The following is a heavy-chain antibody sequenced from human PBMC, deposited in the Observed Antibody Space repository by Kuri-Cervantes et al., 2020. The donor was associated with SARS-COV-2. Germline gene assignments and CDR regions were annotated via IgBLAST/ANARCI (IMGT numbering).Heavy chain of an antibody. CDR2: ISAYNGNT. J-gene: IGHJ5*02. D-gene: IGHD2-2*01. CDR3: ATAPAIVVVPAATNWFDP. Sequence: ASVKVSCKASGYTFTSYGISWVRQAPGQGLEWMGWISAYNGNTNYAQKLQGRVTMTTDTSTSTAYMELSSLRSEDTAVYYCATAPAIVVVPAATNWFDPWGQGTLVTVSS. V-gene: IGHV1-18*01. CDR1: GYTFTSYG.